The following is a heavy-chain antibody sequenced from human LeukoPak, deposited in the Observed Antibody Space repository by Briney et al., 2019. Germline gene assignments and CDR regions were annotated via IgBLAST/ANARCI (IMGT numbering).Heavy chain of an antibody. CDR1: GFTFSSFW. Sequence: GGSLRLSCAASGFTFSSFWMNWVRQAPGKGLEWVANIKQDGSEKYYVDSVKGRFTISRDNADNSLSLQMNSLRAEDTAVYYYARDLSRGSLVPDYWGQGTLVTVSS. D-gene: IGHD1-26*01. J-gene: IGHJ4*02. CDR3: ARDLSRGSLVPDY. CDR2: IKQDGSEK. V-gene: IGHV3-7*01.